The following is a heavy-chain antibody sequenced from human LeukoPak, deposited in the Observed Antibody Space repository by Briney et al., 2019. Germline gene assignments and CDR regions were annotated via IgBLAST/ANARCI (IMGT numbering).Heavy chain of an antibody. CDR2: IIPIFGTP. Sequence: SVNLSCKASGGTFSSYAISSVRHAPGQGHEWMVGIIPIFGTPNYAQKYQGRVTITTDEPKSTVYMELSSLRSEDTAVYYCARDALGYCSSTSCYSRRYYYYMDVWGKGTTVTVSS. D-gene: IGHD2-2*01. CDR3: ARDALGYCSSTSCYSRRYYYYMDV. J-gene: IGHJ6*03. V-gene: IGHV1-69*05. CDR1: GGTFSSYA.